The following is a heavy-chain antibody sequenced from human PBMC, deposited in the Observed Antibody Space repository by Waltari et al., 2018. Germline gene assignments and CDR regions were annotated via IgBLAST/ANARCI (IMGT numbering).Heavy chain of an antibody. CDR3: ASRVATIRGYYYYGMDV. CDR1: GGTFSSYA. J-gene: IGHJ6*02. D-gene: IGHD5-12*01. CDR2: IIPIFGTA. Sequence: QVQLVQSGAEVKKPGSSVKVSCKASGGTFSSYAISWVRQAPGQGLEWMGRIIPIFGTANYAQKFQGRVTITADKSTSTAYMELSSLRSEDTAVYYCASRVATIRGYYYYGMDVWGQGTTVTVSS. V-gene: IGHV1-69*08.